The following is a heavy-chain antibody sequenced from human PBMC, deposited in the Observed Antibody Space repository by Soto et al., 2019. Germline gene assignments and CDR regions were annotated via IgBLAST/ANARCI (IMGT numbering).Heavy chain of an antibody. CDR3: AKDSLGPEDY. CDR1: GFTFSSYG. CDR2: ISYDGSNK. Sequence: QVQLVESGGGVVQPGRSLRLSCAASGFTFSSYGMHWVRQAPGKGLEWVAVISYDGSNKYYADSVKGRFTISRDNSKNTLYLQMNSLRAEDTAVYYCAKDSLGPEDYCGQGTLVTVSS. V-gene: IGHV3-30*18. J-gene: IGHJ4*02.